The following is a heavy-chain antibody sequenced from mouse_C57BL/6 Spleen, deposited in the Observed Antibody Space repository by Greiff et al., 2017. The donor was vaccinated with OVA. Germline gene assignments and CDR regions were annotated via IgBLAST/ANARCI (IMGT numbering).Heavy chain of an antibody. Sequence: EVQLQQSGAELVRPGASVKLSCTASGFNFKDVYMHWVKQRPEQGLERIGWIDPETGDTAYASKFQGKAPITADTSSNPAYLQLSSLTSEDTAVYYCTTGDILRRFAYGGQGTLVNVSA. V-gene: IGHV14-4*01. CDR1: GFNFKDVY. D-gene: IGHD2-4*01. CDR2: IDPETGDT. CDR3: TTGDILRRFAY. J-gene: IGHJ3*01.